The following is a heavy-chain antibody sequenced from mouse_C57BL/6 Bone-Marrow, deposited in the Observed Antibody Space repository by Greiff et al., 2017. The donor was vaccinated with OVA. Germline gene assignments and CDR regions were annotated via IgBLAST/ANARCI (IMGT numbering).Heavy chain of an antibody. D-gene: IGHD3-3*01. J-gene: IGHJ4*01. Sequence: QVQLQQPGAELVMPGASVKLSCKASGYTFTSYWMHWVKQRPGQGLEWIGEIDPSDSYTNYNQKFKGKSTLTVDKSSSTAYMQLSSLTSEDSAVDYCARGQPLGAMDYWGQGTSVTVSS. CDR2: IDPSDSYT. V-gene: IGHV1-69*01. CDR3: ARGQPLGAMDY. CDR1: GYTFTSYW.